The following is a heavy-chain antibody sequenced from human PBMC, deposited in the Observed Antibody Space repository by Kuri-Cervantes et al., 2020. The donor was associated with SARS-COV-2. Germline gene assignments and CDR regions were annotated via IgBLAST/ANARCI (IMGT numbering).Heavy chain of an antibody. CDR3: ANNGPKGYCSSTSCYIGGFQH. V-gene: IGHV3-21*01. CDR1: GFTFSSYN. Sequence: GGSLRLSCAASGFTFSSYNMNWVRQAPGKGLEWVSSISSSRNYIYYADSVRGRFTISRDNAKNSLYLQMNSLRAEDTAVYYCANNGPKGYCSSTSCYIGGFQHWGQGTLVTVSS. J-gene: IGHJ1*01. D-gene: IGHD2-2*02. CDR2: ISSSRNYI.